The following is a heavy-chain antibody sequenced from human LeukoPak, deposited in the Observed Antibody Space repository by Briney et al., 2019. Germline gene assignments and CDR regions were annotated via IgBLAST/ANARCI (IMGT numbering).Heavy chain of an antibody. V-gene: IGHV1-2*02. Sequence: ASVKVSCKASGYTFTGYYMHWVRQAPGQGLEWMGWINPNSGGTNYAQKFQGRVTMTRDTSISTAYMELSRLRSDDTAVYYCARDADYGSGSYYVFDYWGQGTLVTVSS. CDR2: INPNSGGT. D-gene: IGHD3-10*01. CDR3: ARDADYGSGSYYVFDY. J-gene: IGHJ4*02. CDR1: GYTFTGYY.